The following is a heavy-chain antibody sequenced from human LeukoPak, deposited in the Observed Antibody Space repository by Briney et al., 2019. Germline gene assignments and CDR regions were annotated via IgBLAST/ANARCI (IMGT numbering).Heavy chain of an antibody. V-gene: IGHV3-23*01. CDR3: AKGSAYYNFYYMVV. CDR1: GFRFSSYA. J-gene: IGHJ6*03. Sequence: GGSLRLSCAAPGFRFSSYAMSWVRQAPGKGLEWVSTISGSGDSTYYADSVKGRFTISRDNAKNTLDLQTNSLTAEDTAVYYCAKGSAYYNFYYMVVCGKGTTVTVSS. CDR2: ISGSGDST.